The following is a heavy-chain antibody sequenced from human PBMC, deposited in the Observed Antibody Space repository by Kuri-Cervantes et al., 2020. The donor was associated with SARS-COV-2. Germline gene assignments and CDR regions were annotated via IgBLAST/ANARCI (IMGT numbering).Heavy chain of an antibody. CDR3: ARELSGWDSYYFYYMDV. CDR2: IKQDGSEK. Sequence: GESLKISCAASGFTFSSYWMSWVRQAPGKGLEWVANIKQDGSEKYYVDSVKGRFTISRDNSKNTVDLQMNSLRVEDTAVYYCARELSGWDSYYFYYMDVWGKGTTVTVSS. CDR1: GFTFSSYW. V-gene: IGHV3-7*01. J-gene: IGHJ6*03. D-gene: IGHD6-19*01.